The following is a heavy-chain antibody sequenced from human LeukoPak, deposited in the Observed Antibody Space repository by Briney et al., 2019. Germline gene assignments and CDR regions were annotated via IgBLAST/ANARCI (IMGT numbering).Heavy chain of an antibody. CDR3: ARRRYSGYGFEDY. Sequence: SVKVSCKASGGTFSSYAISWVRQAPGQGLEWMGGIIPIFGTANYAQKFQGRVTITADESTSTAYMELSSLRSEDTAVYYCARRRYSGYGFEDYWGQGTLVTVSS. CDR2: IIPIFGTA. J-gene: IGHJ4*02. CDR1: GGTFSSYA. V-gene: IGHV1-69*13. D-gene: IGHD5-12*01.